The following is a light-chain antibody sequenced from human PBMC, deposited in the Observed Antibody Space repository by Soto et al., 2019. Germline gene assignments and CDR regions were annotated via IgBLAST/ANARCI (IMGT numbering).Light chain of an antibody. CDR2: GAS. J-gene: IGKJ4*01. V-gene: IGKV1-5*01. CDR1: QIITRW. Sequence: DIQMTQSPSTLSASVGDSVTITCRASQIITRWLAWYQQKPGKAPTLLIHGASSLQSGVPSRYSGSGHGTDFTLTISSLQPEDFATYYCQQLERYPSTFGGGTKVDIK. CDR3: QQLERYPST.